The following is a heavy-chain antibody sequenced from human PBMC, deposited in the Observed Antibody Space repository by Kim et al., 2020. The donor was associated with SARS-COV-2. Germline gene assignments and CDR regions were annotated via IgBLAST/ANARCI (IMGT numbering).Heavy chain of an antibody. V-gene: IGHV1-2*02. J-gene: IGHJ6*02. CDR3: ARVGRGSRYYYYGMDV. Sequence: QKFQGRVTMTRETSISTAYMELSRLRSDDTAVYYCARVGRGSRYYYYGMDVWGQGTTVTVSS. D-gene: IGHD3-10*01.